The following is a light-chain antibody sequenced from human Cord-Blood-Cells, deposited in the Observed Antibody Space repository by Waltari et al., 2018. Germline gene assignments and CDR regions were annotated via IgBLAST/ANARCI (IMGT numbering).Light chain of an antibody. CDR1: VLAKKY. CDR3: YSAADNNRV. Sequence: SYELTQPSSVSVSPGQTARITCSGDVLAKKYARWFQQKPGQAPVLVISKDSERPSGIPERFSGSSSGTTVTLTIGGAQVEDEADYYCYSAADNNRVFGGGTKLTVL. J-gene: IGLJ3*02. CDR2: KDS. V-gene: IGLV3-27*01.